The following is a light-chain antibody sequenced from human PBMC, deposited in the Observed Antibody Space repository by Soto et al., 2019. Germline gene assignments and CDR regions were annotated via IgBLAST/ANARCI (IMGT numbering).Light chain of an antibody. CDR2: GAS. CDR3: QQYGGSPWT. J-gene: IGKJ1*01. CDR1: QTITSNF. V-gene: IGKV3-20*01. Sequence: EVVLTHSPGTLSLSPGERATLSCRASQTITSNFLAWYQQKHGQAPSLLMYGASNRATGIPDRFSGRGSGTDFTLTISRLEPEDFAVYYCQQYGGSPWTFGQGTKVEI.